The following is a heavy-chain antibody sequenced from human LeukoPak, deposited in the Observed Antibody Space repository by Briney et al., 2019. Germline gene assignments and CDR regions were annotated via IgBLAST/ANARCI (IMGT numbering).Heavy chain of an antibody. CDR3: ARVQRVKFPLRYYFDY. CDR1: GGTFSSYA. CDR2: IIPIFGTA. D-gene: IGHD3-10*01. V-gene: IGHV1-69*06. Sequence: GSSVKVSCKASGGTFSSYAISWVRQAPGQGLEWMGGIIPIFGTANYAQKFQGRVTVTWSTSTSTAYMELSSLSSEDTAVYFCARVQRVKFPLRYYFDYWGQGTLVTVSS. J-gene: IGHJ4*02.